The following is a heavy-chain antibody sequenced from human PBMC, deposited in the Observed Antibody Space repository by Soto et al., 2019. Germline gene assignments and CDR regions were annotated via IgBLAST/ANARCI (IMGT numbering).Heavy chain of an antibody. D-gene: IGHD3-10*01. Sequence: SLRLSCAASGFTFSDYYMSWIRQAPGKGLEWLSYISNSGTTLNYADSVKGRFTISRDNTKNSLYLQMHSLRAEDTAVYYCAKVFNSAGFGESFFFYWGQGALVTVSS. CDR3: AKVFNSAGFGESFFFY. CDR1: GFTFSDYY. CDR2: ISNSGTTL. V-gene: IGHV3-11*01. J-gene: IGHJ4*02.